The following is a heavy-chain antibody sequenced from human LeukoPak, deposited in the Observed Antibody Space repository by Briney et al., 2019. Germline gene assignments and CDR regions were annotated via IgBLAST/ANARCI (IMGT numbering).Heavy chain of an antibody. Sequence: SETLSLTCTVSGGSISSGDYYWSWIRQPPGKGLEWIGYIYYSGSTYYNPSLKSRVTISVDTSKNQFSLKLSSVTAADTAVYYCARDNAGEYDSSGYYHYFDYWGQGTLVTVSS. J-gene: IGHJ4*02. CDR1: GGSISSGDYY. D-gene: IGHD3-22*01. V-gene: IGHV4-30-4*01. CDR3: ARDNAGEYDSSGYYHYFDY. CDR2: IYYSGST.